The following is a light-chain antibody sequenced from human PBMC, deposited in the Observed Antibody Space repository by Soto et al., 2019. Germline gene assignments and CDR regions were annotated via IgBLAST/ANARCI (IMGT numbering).Light chain of an antibody. CDR3: QQTNTFPRT. CDR2: AAS. Sequence: DIQMTQSPSSVSASVGDRVTITCRASQDISSWLAWYQQKPGKAPELLIYAASSLQSGVPSRFSGSESGTDFTLTISSLQPEDVATYYCQQTNTFPRTFGQGTKVEI. V-gene: IGKV1-12*01. CDR1: QDISSW. J-gene: IGKJ1*01.